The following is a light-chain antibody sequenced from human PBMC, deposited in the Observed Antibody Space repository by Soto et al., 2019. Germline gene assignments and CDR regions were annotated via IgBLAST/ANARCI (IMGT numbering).Light chain of an antibody. CDR1: SCDVVSYNL. CDR2: ECS. CDR3: CSYAGISSHVV. V-gene: IGLV2-23*01. J-gene: IGLJ2*01. Sequence: QAALTQPSSVSGSPGQSITISCTGTSCDVVSYNLVSWYQQHPGKAPKLMIYECSKRPSGVSNRFSGSKSGNTASLTISGLQAEDEADYYCCSYAGISSHVVFGGGTKLTVL.